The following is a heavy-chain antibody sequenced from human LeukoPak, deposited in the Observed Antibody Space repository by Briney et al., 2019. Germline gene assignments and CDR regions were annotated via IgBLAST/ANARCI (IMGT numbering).Heavy chain of an antibody. CDR1: GFTASSNY. D-gene: IGHD3-3*01. Sequence: GGSLRLSCAASGFTASSNYMSWVRQALGKGLEWVSVIYSGGSTYYADSVKGRFTISRDNSKNTLYLQMNSLRAEDTAVYYCAKFPFWSGYYTGPDYWGQGTLVTVSS. J-gene: IGHJ4*02. CDR2: IYSGGST. V-gene: IGHV3-66*01. CDR3: AKFPFWSGYYTGPDY.